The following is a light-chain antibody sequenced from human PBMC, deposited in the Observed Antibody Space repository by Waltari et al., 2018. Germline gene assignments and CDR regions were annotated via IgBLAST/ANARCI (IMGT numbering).Light chain of an antibody. V-gene: IGKV3-11*01. CDR2: EAS. J-gene: IGKJ4*01. CDR1: QSVSNF. CDR3: QQRSNWPPLT. Sequence: EIVLTQSPATLSLSPGERATLACRASQSVSNFLAWYQQKPGQAPRLLIYEASKRATGIPARFSGSESGTDFTLTINSLEPEDFAVYYCQQRSNWPPLTFGGGTKVEIK.